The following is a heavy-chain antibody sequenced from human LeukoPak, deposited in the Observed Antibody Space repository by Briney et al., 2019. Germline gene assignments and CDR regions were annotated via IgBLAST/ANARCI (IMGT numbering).Heavy chain of an antibody. CDR1: GDSIGSYY. CDR3: ARHRDTHPPNNYGFDV. V-gene: IGHV4-59*08. D-gene: IGHD1/OR15-1a*01. CDR2: IFYTGRT. Sequence: SETLSLTCTVSGDSIGSYYWTWMRQPPGKGLEWIGYIFYTGRTDYNPSLKSRVTISVDTSKNQFSLKLRSVTAADTAIYYCARHRDTHPPNNYGFDVWGQGTSVTVSS. J-gene: IGHJ6*02.